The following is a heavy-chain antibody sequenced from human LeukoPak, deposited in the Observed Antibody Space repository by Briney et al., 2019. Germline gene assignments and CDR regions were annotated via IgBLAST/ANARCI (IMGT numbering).Heavy chain of an antibody. D-gene: IGHD1-26*01. CDR1: GGSISSSGYY. J-gene: IGHJ5*02. Sequence: SETLSLTCTVSGGSISSSGYYWGLIRQPPGKGLEWITSIYYSGSTYYNPSLKSRVTISVDTSKNQLSLKLSSLTAADTAVYYCARHEYSGSYYGLSWFDPWGQGTLVTVSS. CDR3: ARHEYSGSYYGLSWFDP. CDR2: IYYSGST. V-gene: IGHV4-39*01.